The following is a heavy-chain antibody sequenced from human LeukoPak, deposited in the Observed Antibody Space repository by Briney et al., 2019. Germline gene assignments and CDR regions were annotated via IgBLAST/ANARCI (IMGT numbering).Heavy chain of an antibody. CDR3: ARWYSSNGENWFDP. J-gene: IGHJ5*02. Sequence: GESLRISCKGFGYSFTSYWIGWVRQMPGKGLEWMGIIYPGDSDTRYSPSFQGQVTISADKSISTAYLQWSSLKASDTAMYYCARWYSSNGENWFDPWGQGTLVTVSS. CDR1: GYSFTSYW. V-gene: IGHV5-51*01. CDR2: IYPGDSDT. D-gene: IGHD6-13*01.